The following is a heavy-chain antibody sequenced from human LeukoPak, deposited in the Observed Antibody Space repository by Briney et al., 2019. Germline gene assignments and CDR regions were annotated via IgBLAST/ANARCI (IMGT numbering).Heavy chain of an antibody. J-gene: IGHJ4*02. CDR2: ICPGDSDT. Sequence: GESLKISCKGSGYSFTTYWIGWVRQMPGKGLEWMGVICPGDSDTRYGPSFQGQVTISADKSISTAYLHWSSLKASDTAMYYCARQPPLERKVVAAHFDYWGQGTLVTVSS. CDR1: GYSFTTYW. V-gene: IGHV5-51*01. D-gene: IGHD6-19*01. CDR3: ARQPPLERKVVAAHFDY.